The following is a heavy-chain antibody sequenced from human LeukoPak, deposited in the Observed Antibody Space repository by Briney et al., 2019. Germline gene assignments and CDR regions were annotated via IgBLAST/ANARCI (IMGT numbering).Heavy chain of an antibody. J-gene: IGHJ4*02. CDR2: FDPEDGET. V-gene: IGHV1-24*01. CDR1: GYTLTELS. CDR3: ATDFLLTEYSSSWSTKFDY. Sequence: ASVKVPCKVSGYTLTELSMHWVRQAPGKGLEWMGGFDPEDGETIYAQKFQGRVTMTEDTSTDTAYMELSSLRSEDTAVYYCATDFLLTEYSSSWSTKFDYWGQGTLVTVSS. D-gene: IGHD6-13*01.